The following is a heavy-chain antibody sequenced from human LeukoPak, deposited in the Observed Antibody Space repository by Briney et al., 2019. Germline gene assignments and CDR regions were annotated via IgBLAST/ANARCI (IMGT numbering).Heavy chain of an antibody. D-gene: IGHD3-10*01. CDR3: ARSKPSVRGAPNY. CDR1: GFTFSSYS. CDR2: ISTSSSYI. Sequence: GESLRLSCAASGFTFSSYSMNWVRQAPGKGLEWVSSISTSSSYIYYADSVKGRFTISRDNAKNSLYLQMNSLRAEDTAVYYCARSKPSVRGAPNYWGQGTLVTVSS. J-gene: IGHJ4*02. V-gene: IGHV3-21*01.